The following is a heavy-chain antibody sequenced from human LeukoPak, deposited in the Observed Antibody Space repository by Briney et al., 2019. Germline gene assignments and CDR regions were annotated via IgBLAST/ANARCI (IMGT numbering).Heavy chain of an antibody. CDR1: GYTFTSYY. CDR3: ARDGDIVVVTAKTPRSYNWFDP. Sequence: GASVKVSCKASGYTFTSYYMHWVRQAPGQGLEWMGIISPSGGSTSYAQKFQGRVTMTRDMSTSTVYMELSSLRSEDTAVYYCARDGDIVVVTAKTPRSYNWFDPWGQGTLVTVSS. CDR2: ISPSGGST. D-gene: IGHD2-21*02. J-gene: IGHJ5*02. V-gene: IGHV1-46*01.